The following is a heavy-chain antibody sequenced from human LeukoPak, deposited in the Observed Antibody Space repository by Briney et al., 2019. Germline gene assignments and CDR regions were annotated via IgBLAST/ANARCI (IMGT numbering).Heavy chain of an antibody. CDR2: IIPILGIA. D-gene: IGHD3-22*01. J-gene: IGHJ4*02. CDR3: ARAFSYYDSSADY. Sequence: SVKVSCKASGGTFSSYAISWVRQAPGQGLEWMGRIIPILGIANYAQKFQGRVTITADKSTSTAYMELSSPRSEDTAVYYCARAFSYYDSSADYWGQGTLVTVSS. V-gene: IGHV1-69*04. CDR1: GGTFSSYA.